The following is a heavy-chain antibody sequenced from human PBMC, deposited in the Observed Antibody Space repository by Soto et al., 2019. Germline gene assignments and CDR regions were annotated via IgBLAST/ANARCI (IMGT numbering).Heavy chain of an antibody. J-gene: IGHJ4*02. D-gene: IGHD6-19*01. CDR2: IYSGGST. Sequence: PGGSLRLSCAASGFTVSSNYMSWVRQAPGKGLEWVSVIYSGGSTYYADSVKGRFTISRDNSKNTLYLQMNSLRAEDTAVYYCAREGLGSGWYYFDYWGQGTLVTVSS. CDR1: GFTVSSNY. V-gene: IGHV3-53*01. CDR3: AREGLGSGWYYFDY.